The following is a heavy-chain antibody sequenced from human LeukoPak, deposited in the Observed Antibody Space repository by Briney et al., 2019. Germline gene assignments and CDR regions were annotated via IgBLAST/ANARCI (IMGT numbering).Heavy chain of an antibody. V-gene: IGHV3-7*01. CDR2: INQDVSRI. J-gene: IGHJ4*02. CDR3: ARLKDDVTKFDY. CDR1: GFIFSRYW. Sequence: TGGSLRLSCAGSGFIFSRYWMAWVRQAPGKGLEWVASINQDVSRIHYVDSVKGRFTISRDNAKSSLFLQMTSLRVEDTAAYYCARLKDDVTKFDYWGQGTLVTVSS. D-gene: IGHD2-8*01.